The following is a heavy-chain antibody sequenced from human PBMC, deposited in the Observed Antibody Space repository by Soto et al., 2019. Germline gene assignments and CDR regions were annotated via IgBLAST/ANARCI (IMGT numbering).Heavy chain of an antibody. J-gene: IGHJ6*02. CDR3: ARVRREAYCSGGSCYSPPSSYYGMDV. Sequence: ASVKVSCKASGYTFTSYGISWVRQAPGQGLEWMGWTSAYNGNTNYAQKFQGRVTMTADTSTSTAYMELSSLRSEDTAVYYCARVRREAYCSGGSCYSPPSSYYGMDVWGQGTTVTVSS. D-gene: IGHD2-15*01. V-gene: IGHV1-18*01. CDR2: TSAYNGNT. CDR1: GYTFTSYG.